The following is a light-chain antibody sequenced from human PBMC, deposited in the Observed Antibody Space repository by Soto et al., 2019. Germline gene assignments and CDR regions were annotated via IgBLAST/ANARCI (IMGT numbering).Light chain of an antibody. J-gene: IGKJ2*01. CDR3: QQSYSTPQNT. Sequence: DIQMTQSPSSLSASVGDRVTITCRASQSIRYYLNWYQQKPGKAPKLLIYAASSLQSGVPSRFSGSGFGTDFTLTISSLQPEDFATYYCQQSYSTPQNTFGQGTKLEIK. V-gene: IGKV1-39*01. CDR1: QSIRYY. CDR2: AAS.